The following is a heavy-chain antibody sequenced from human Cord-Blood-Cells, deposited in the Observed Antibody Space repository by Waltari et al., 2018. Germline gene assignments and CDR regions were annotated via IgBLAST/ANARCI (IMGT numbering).Heavy chain of an antibody. CDR1: GYTFTSYA. V-gene: IGHV1-3*01. J-gene: IGHJ4*02. CDR3: ARLVGGSYPERHFDF. CDR2: NTAGNGNT. Sequence: QVQLVQYGAEVKNPGASVKVSCKASGYTFTSYAMHWVRQAPGQRLEWMGWNTAGNGNTKYSQKFQGRVTITRDTSTSTAYMERSSLRSEDTAVYYCARLVGGSYPERHFDFWGQGALVTVSS. D-gene: IGHD1-26*01.